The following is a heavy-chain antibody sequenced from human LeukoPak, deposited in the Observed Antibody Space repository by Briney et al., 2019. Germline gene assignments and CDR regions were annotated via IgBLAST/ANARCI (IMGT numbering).Heavy chain of an antibody. CDR3: ARGYYYDSSGYYGNGAFDI. CDR1: GYTFTGYY. Sequence: ASVKVSCEASGYTFTGYYMHWVRQAPGQGLEWMGWINPNSGGTNYAQKFQGRVTMTRDTSISTAYMELSRLRSDDTAVHYCARGYYYDSSGYYGNGAFDIWGQGTMVTVSS. CDR2: INPNSGGT. V-gene: IGHV1-2*02. D-gene: IGHD3-22*01. J-gene: IGHJ3*02.